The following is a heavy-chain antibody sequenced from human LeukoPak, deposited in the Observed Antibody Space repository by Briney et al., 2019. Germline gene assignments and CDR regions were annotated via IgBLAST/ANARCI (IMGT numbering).Heavy chain of an antibody. Sequence: KTSETLSLTCTVSGGSISTHYWGWIRQPPGKGLELIGCIYYSGSTNYNPSLTSRVTISVDTSKNQFSLKVSSVTAADTAVYYCARSPCSSTSCHYYYGMDVWGQGTTVTVSS. V-gene: IGHV4-59*11. D-gene: IGHD2-2*01. J-gene: IGHJ6*02. CDR3: ARSPCSSTSCHYYYGMDV. CDR2: IYYSGST. CDR1: GGSISTHY.